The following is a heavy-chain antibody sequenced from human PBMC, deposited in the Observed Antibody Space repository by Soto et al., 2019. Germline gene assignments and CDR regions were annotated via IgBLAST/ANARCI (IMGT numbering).Heavy chain of an antibody. J-gene: IGHJ2*01. Sequence: SETLSLTCTVSGGSISSGDYYWSWIRQPPGKGLEWIGYIYYSGSTYYNPSLKSRVTISVDTPKNQFSLKLSSVTAADTAVYYCARDSRMGRNYWYFDLWGRGTLVTVSS. CDR2: IYYSGST. V-gene: IGHV4-30-4*01. CDR1: GGSISSGDYY. CDR3: ARDSRMGRNYWYFDL. D-gene: IGHD2-15*01.